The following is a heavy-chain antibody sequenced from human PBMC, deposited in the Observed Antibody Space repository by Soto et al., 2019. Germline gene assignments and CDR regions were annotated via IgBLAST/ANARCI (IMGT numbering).Heavy chain of an antibody. CDR1: GYTFTSYY. CDR2: INPSGGNT. V-gene: IGHV1-46*01. CDR3: ARGAGGSTYYYYYGMDV. J-gene: IGHJ6*02. D-gene: IGHD3-16*01. Sequence: QVQLVQSGAEVKKPGASVKVSCKASGYTFTSYYMHWVRQAPGQGLEWMGIINPSGGNTSYAQKFQGRVNMTRDTSTSTVYMELSSLRSEDTAVYYCARGAGGSTYYYYYGMDVWGQVTTVTVSS.